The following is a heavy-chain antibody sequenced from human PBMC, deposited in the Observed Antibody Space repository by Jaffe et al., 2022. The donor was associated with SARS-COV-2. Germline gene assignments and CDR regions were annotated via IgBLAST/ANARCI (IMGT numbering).Heavy chain of an antibody. V-gene: IGHV3-20*01. D-gene: IGHD5-12*01. J-gene: IGHJ2*01. CDR3: ARGVGDGYNSLGWYFDL. CDR2: INWNGGST. CDR1: GFTFDDYG. Sequence: EVQLVESGGGVVRPGGSLRLSCAASGFTFDDYGMSWVRQAPGKGLEWVSGINWNGGSTGYADSVKGRFTISRDNAKNSLYLQMNSLRAEDTALYHCARGVGDGYNSLGWYFDLWGRGTLVTVSS.